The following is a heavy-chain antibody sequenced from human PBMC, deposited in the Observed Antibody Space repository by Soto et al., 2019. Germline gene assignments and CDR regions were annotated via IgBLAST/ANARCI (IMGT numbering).Heavy chain of an antibody. CDR3: ARRTRMGIAAAGYDYYYYMDV. Sequence: QVQLQESGPGLVKPSETLSLTCTVSGGSLSSYYWSWIRQPPGKGLEWIGYIYYSGSTNYNPSLKSRVTISVDTSKNQFSLKLSSVTAADTAVYYCARRTRMGIAAAGYDYYYYMDVWGKGTTVTVSS. J-gene: IGHJ6*03. V-gene: IGHV4-59*01. D-gene: IGHD6-13*01. CDR1: GGSLSSYY. CDR2: IYYSGST.